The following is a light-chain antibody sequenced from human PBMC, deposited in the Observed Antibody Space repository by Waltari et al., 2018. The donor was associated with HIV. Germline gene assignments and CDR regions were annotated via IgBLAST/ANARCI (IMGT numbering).Light chain of an antibody. CDR3: HQYYSAPWT. V-gene: IGKV4-1*01. J-gene: IGKJ1*01. Sequence: DIVMTQSPDSMAVSLGETATINFKSSQSVLYSSDNKNYLAWAQQKPGQPPKLPIYWASTRESGVHDRFSGSGSGTDFTLTISSLQAEDVAVYYCHQYYSAPWTFGQGTKVE. CDR1: QSVLYSSDNKNY. CDR2: WAS.